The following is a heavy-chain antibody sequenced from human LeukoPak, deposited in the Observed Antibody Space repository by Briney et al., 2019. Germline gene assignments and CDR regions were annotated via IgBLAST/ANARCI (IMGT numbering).Heavy chain of an antibody. CDR2: IIPIFGTA. CDR3: ASDGDGFFGCSGHYTYFDY. D-gene: IGHD3-22*01. Sequence: SVKVSCKASGGTFSSYAISWLRQAPGQGLEWMGRIIPIFGTANYAQKFQGRVTVTADKSTSTAYMELSSLRSEDTAVYYCASDGDGFFGCSGHYTYFDYWGQGTLVTVSS. J-gene: IGHJ4*02. V-gene: IGHV1-69*06. CDR1: GGTFSSYA.